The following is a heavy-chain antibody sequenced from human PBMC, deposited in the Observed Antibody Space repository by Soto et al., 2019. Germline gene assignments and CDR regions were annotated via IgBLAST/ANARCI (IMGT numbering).Heavy chain of an antibody. CDR1: GGTFSSYT. J-gene: IGHJ6*02. CDR2: IIPILGIA. Sequence: QVQLVQSGAEVKKPGSSVKVSCKASGGTFSSYTISWVRQAPGQGLEWMGRIIPILGIANYAQKFQGRVTITADKSASTAYMERSSLRSEDTAVYYCARDQGIAAAGTVYGMDVWGQGTTVTVSS. D-gene: IGHD6-13*01. V-gene: IGHV1-69*08. CDR3: ARDQGIAAAGTVYGMDV.